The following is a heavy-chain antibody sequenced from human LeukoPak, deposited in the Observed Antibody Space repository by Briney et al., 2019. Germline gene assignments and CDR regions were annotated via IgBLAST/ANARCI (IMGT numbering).Heavy chain of an antibody. J-gene: IGHJ4*02. V-gene: IGHV4-39*07. D-gene: IGHD5-24*01. CDR3: ARMRWLQLGYFDY. Sequence: PSETLSLTCTVSGGSISSSGYSWGWIRQPPGKGLEWIGTIYYSGSTYYNPSLKSRVTLSVDTSENQSSLNLSSVTAADTAVYYCARMRWLQLGYFDYWGQGTLVTVSS. CDR1: GGSISSSGYS. CDR2: IYYSGST.